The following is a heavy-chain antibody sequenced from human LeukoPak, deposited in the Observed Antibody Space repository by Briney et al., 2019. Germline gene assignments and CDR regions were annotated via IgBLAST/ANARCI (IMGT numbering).Heavy chain of an antibody. CDR3: ARAVHYYDSSGYHDAFDI. CDR1: GFTFSSYG. CDR2: IWYDGSNK. D-gene: IGHD3-22*01. J-gene: IGHJ3*02. V-gene: IGHV3-33*01. Sequence: GGSLRLSCAASGFTFSSYGMHWVRQAPGKGLEWVAVIWYDGSNKYYADSVKGRFTISRDNSKNTLYPQMNSLRAEDTAVYYCARAVHYYDSSGYHDAFDIWGQGTLVTVSS.